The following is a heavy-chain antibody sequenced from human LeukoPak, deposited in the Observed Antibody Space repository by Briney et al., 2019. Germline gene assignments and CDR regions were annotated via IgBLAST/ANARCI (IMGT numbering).Heavy chain of an antibody. V-gene: IGHV3-66*01. CDR3: VRVRYSGSWFPVPNFDC. Sequence: PGGSLRLSCAASGVTVSGSYMSWVRQAPGKGLEWVSVIYTSGDTYYADSVKGRFTISRDSSKNPLYLQLNTLRPEDTAVYYCVRVRYSGSWFPVPNFDCWGQGTLVTVSS. D-gene: IGHD1-26*01. J-gene: IGHJ4*02. CDR1: GVTVSGSY. CDR2: IYTSGDT.